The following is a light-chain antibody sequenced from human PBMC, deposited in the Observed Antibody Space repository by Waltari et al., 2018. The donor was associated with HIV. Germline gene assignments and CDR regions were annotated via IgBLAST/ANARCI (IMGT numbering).Light chain of an antibody. J-gene: IGLJ3*02. CDR1: SGHSSYI. Sequence: QPVVTQSSSASASLGSSAELTCTLSSGHSSYIIAWHQQQPGKATRYLMKVEGSGTYNKGSGVPDRFSGSSSGADRYLTISNIQSDDEADYYCETWDSNIRVFGGGTKLTVL. CDR3: ETWDSNIRV. CDR2: VEGSGTY. V-gene: IGLV4-60*03.